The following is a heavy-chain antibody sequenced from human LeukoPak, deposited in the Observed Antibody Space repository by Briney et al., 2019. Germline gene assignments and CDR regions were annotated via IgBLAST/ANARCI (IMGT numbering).Heavy chain of an antibody. D-gene: IGHD2-15*01. CDR3: ATMALGYCSGGSCYGGANWFDP. CDR2: INHSGST. CDR1: GGSFSGYY. V-gene: IGHV4-34*01. Sequence: PSETLSLTCAVYGGSFSGYYWSWIRQPPGKGLEWIGEINHSGSTNYNPSLKSRVTISVDTSKNQCSLKLSSVTAADTAVYYCATMALGYCSGGSCYGGANWFDPWGQGTLVTVSS. J-gene: IGHJ5*02.